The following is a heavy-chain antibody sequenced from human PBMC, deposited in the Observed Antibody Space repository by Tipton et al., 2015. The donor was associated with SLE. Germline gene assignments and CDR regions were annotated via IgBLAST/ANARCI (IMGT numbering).Heavy chain of an antibody. CDR3: TSHFREEDAFDI. CDR2: IRSKAYGGTT. CDR1: GFTFGDYA. Sequence: SLRLSCTASGFTFGDYAMSWVRQAPGKGLEWVGFIRSKAYGGTTEYAASVKGRFTISRDDSKSIAYLQMNSLKTEDTAVYYCTSHFREEDAFDIWGQGTMVTVSS. D-gene: IGHD5-24*01. J-gene: IGHJ3*02. V-gene: IGHV3-49*04.